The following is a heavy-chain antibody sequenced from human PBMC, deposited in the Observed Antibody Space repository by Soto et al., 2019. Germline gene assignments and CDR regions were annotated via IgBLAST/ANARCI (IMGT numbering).Heavy chain of an antibody. J-gene: IGHJ6*02. V-gene: IGHV3-48*02. CDR3: ARDGMDTARNYYYYGMDV. CDR2: ISSSSSTI. D-gene: IGHD5-18*01. Sequence: GGSLRLSCAASGFTFSSYSMNWVRQAPGKGLEWVSYISSSSSTIYYADSVKGRFTISRDNAKNSLYLQMNSLRDEDTAVYYCARDGMDTARNYYYYGMDVWGQGTTVTVSS. CDR1: GFTFSSYS.